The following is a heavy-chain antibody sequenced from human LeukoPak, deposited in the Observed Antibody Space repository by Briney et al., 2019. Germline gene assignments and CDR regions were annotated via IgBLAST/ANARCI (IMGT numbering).Heavy chain of an antibody. CDR3: ARVLLWFGELSPYYFDY. Sequence: GGSLRLSCAASGFTFSSYWMTWVRQAPRKGLEWVANIKGDGSEKYYVGSVKGRFTVSRDDAKNSVYLEMTSLRAEDTAVYYCARVLLWFGELSPYYFDYWGQGALVTVSS. V-gene: IGHV3-7*01. J-gene: IGHJ4*02. D-gene: IGHD3-10*01. CDR1: GFTFSSYW. CDR2: IKGDGSEK.